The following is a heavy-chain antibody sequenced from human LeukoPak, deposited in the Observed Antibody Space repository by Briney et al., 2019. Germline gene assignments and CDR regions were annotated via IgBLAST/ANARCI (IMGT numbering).Heavy chain of an antibody. J-gene: IGHJ6*02. CDR1: VGTFSNYG. CDR3: AKEITIFYYSYGMDV. D-gene: IGHD3-3*01. CDR2: IIPIFGPA. V-gene: IGHV1-69*13. Sequence: GASVIVSCKASVGTFSNYGIGWVRPAPGHGVEGMGGIIPIFGPANYAQKFQGRVTITADESTSTAYMELSSLRSEDTAVYYCAKEITIFYYSYGMDVWGQGTTVTVSS.